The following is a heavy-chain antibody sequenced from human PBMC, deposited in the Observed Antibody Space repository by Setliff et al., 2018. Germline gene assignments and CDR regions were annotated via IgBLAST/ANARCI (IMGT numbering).Heavy chain of an antibody. D-gene: IGHD2-15*01. Sequence: SETLSLTCTVSGGSISSYYWSWIRQPAGKGLEWIGRIYTSGSTNYNPSLKSRVTMSVDTSKNQFSLKLSSVTAADMAVYYCARGQRYCSGGSCYYYMDVWGKGTTVTAP. CDR1: GGSISSYY. J-gene: IGHJ6*03. CDR2: IYTSGST. V-gene: IGHV4-4*07. CDR3: ARGQRYCSGGSCYYYMDV.